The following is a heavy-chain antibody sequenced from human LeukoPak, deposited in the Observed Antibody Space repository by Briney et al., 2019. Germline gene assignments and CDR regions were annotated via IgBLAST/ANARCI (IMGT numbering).Heavy chain of an antibody. CDR3: ARGHRSSSLDY. D-gene: IGHD6-6*01. J-gene: IGHJ4*02. V-gene: IGHV4-31*03. CDR2: IYYSGST. CDR1: GGSISSGGYY. Sequence: SQTLSLTCTVSGGSISSGGYYWSWIRQHPGKGLEWIGYIYYSGSTYYNPSLKRRVTISVDTSKNQFSLKLSSVTAADTAVYYCARGHRSSSLDYWGQGTLVTVSS.